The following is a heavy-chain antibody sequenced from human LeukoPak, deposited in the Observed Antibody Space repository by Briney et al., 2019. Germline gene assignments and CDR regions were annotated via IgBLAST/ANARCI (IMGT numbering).Heavy chain of an antibody. CDR1: GFTFDDYA. CDR3: AKDHGSH. V-gene: IGHV3-9*01. Sequence: GRSLRLSCAASGFTFDDYAMHWVRRAPGKGLEWVSGISWNSGSIGYADSVKGRFTISRDNAKNSLYLQMNSLRAEDTALYYCAKDHGSHWGQGTLVTVSS. D-gene: IGHD1-26*01. CDR2: ISWNSGSI. J-gene: IGHJ4*02.